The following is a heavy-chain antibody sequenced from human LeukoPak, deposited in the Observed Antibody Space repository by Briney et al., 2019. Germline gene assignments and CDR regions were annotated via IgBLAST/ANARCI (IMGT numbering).Heavy chain of an antibody. V-gene: IGHV4-39*01. J-gene: IGHJ3*02. D-gene: IGHD3-10*01. CDR1: GGSTSSSNYY. CDR3: ARRGSDDAFDI. CDR2: IYLSGRT. Sequence: SDTLSLTCTVSGGSTSSSNYYWGWIRQPPGKGLEWIGFIYLSGRTYYTPSLKSRVTISLDTSKNQFSLRLTSVTAANAAVYCCARRGSDDAFDIWGQGTMVTVSS.